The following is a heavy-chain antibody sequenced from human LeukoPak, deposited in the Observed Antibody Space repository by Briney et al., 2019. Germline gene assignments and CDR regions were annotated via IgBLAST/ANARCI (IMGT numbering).Heavy chain of an antibody. CDR2: INPNSGGT. CDR1: GYTFTGYY. J-gene: IGHJ5*02. D-gene: IGHD3-22*01. CDR3: ARTEVYYYDSSRRFDP. V-gene: IGHV1-2*02. Sequence: ASVKVSCKASGYTFTGYYMHWVRQAPGQGLEWMGWINPNSGGTNYAQKFQGRVTMTRDTSISTAYMELSRLRSDDTAVYYCARTEVYYYDSSRRFDPWGQGTLVTVSP.